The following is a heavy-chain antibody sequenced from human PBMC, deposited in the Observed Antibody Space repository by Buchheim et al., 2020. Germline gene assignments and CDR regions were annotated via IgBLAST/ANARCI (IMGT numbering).Heavy chain of an antibody. D-gene: IGHD1-20*01. V-gene: IGHV3-30*04. Sequence: QVQLVESGGGVVQPGRSLRLSCAASGFTFSSYAMHWVRQAPGKGLEWVAVISYDGSNKYYADSVKGRFTISRDNSKNPLYLQMNSLRAEDTAVYYCARDRGITGTGYYYYGMDVWGQGTT. CDR3: ARDRGITGTGYYYYGMDV. CDR1: GFTFSSYA. J-gene: IGHJ6*02. CDR2: ISYDGSNK.